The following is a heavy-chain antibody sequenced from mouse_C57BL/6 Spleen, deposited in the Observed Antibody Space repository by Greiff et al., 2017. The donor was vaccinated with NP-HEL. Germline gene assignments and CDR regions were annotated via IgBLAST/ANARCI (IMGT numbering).Heavy chain of an antibody. CDR2: INYDGSST. CDR1: GFTFSDYY. J-gene: IGHJ2*01. D-gene: IGHD2-2*01. V-gene: IGHV5-16*01. Sequence: EVKLVESEGGLVQPGSSMKLSCTASGFTFSDYYMAWVRQVPEKGLEWVANINYDGSSTYYLDSLKSRFIISRDNAKNILYLQMSSLKSEDTATYYCARESRGLRSFDYWGQGTTLTVSS. CDR3: ARESRGLRSFDY.